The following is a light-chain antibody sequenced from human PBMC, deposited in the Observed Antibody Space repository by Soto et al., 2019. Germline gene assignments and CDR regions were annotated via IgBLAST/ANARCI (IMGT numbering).Light chain of an antibody. Sequence: QSALTQTASVSGSPGQSITISCTGTSSDVGTYNRVSWYQQPPGTAPKLMIFEVNNRPAGVPDRFSGSKSGNTASLTISGLQAEDEAVYYCSSYTSSSTYVFGTGTKVTVL. J-gene: IGLJ1*01. CDR1: SSDVGTYNR. CDR2: EVN. V-gene: IGLV2-18*02. CDR3: SSYTSSSTYV.